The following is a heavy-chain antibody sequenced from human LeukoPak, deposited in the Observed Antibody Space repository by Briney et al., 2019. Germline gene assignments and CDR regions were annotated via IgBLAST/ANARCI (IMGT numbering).Heavy chain of an antibody. J-gene: IGHJ4*02. V-gene: IGHV4-59*08. Sequence: PSQTLSLTCTVSGGSISSYYWSWIRQPPGKGLEWIGYIYYSGSTIYNPSLKSRVTISVDTSKNQFSLKLSSVTAADTAVYYCARLAHVDTAMTVFDYWGQGTLVTVSS. D-gene: IGHD5-18*01. CDR3: ARLAHVDTAMTVFDY. CDR1: GGSISSYY. CDR2: IYYSGST.